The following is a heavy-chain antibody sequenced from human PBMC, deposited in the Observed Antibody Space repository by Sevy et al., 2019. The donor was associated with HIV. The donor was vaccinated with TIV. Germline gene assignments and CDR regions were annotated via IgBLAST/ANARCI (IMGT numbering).Heavy chain of an antibody. V-gene: IGHV3-53*01. J-gene: IGHJ4*02. D-gene: IGHD3-10*01. CDR1: GFSVRDNS. CDR3: TRDHWDHGWGSFYFAS. CDR2: ISAGFST. Sequence: GGSLRLSCAASGFSVRDNSMSWVRQAPGQGLEWVSGISAGFSTYYAESVQGRFTISRDISGNLVYLQMNSLRAEDTAKYYCTRDHWDHGWGSFYFASWGQGTLVTVSS.